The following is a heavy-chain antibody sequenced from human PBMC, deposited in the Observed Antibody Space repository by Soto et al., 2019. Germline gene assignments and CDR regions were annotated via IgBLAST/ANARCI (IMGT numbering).Heavy chain of an antibody. V-gene: IGHV3-53*01. CDR3: ARASIAAAGYYFDY. D-gene: IGHD6-13*01. CDR1: GFTVSTNY. Sequence: GSLRLSCAASGFTVSTNYMSWVRQAPGKGLEWVSVIYSGGSTYYADSVKGRFTISRDNSKNTLYLQMSSLRAEDTAVYYCARASIAAAGYYFDYWGQGTLVTVSS. CDR2: IYSGGST. J-gene: IGHJ4*02.